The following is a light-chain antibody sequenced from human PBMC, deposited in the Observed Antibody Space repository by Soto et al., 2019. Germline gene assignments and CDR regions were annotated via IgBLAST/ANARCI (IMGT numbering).Light chain of an antibody. CDR3: QSYDSSLSGPV. CDR2: GNT. V-gene: IGLV1-40*01. CDR1: SSNIGAGYD. Sequence: QSVLTQPPSVSGAPGQRVTISCTGTSSNIGAGYDVHWYQQFPGTVPKLLILGNTNRPSGVPDRFSGSKSGTSASLAITGLQAEDEADYYCQSYDSSLSGPVFGTGTKLTVL. J-gene: IGLJ1*01.